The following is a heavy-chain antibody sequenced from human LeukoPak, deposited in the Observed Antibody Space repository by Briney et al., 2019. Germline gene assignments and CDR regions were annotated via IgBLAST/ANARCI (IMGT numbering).Heavy chain of an antibody. Sequence: ASVKASCKASGGTFSSYAISWVRQAPGQGLEWMGRIIPIFGTANYAQKFQGRVTITADESTSTAYMELSSLRSEDTAVYYCARLFWSGFPNDAFDIWGQGTMVTVSS. CDR2: IIPIFGTA. D-gene: IGHD3-3*01. J-gene: IGHJ3*02. V-gene: IGHV1-69*13. CDR3: ARLFWSGFPNDAFDI. CDR1: GGTFSSYA.